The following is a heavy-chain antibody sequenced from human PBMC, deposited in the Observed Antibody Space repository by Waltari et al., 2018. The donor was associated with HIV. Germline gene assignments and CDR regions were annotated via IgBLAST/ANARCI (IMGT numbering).Heavy chain of an antibody. V-gene: IGHV4-31*03. CDR3: ASGGTIFGVVAYGMDV. CDR1: GGSISSGGYY. Sequence: QVQLQESGPGLVKPSQTLSLTCTVSGGSISSGGYYWSWIRQHPGKGLEWIGYIYYSGSTYSNPSLKSRVTISVDTSKNQFSLKLSSVTAADTAVYYCASGGTIFGVVAYGMDVWGQGTTVTVSS. CDR2: IYYSGST. D-gene: IGHD3-3*01. J-gene: IGHJ6*02.